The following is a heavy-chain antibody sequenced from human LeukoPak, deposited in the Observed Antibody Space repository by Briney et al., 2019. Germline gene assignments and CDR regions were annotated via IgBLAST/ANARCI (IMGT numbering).Heavy chain of an antibody. Sequence: ASVKSSSKAPGYTLTRDYMHSVRHAPGQGREWMGWINPNSGGTNYAQKFQGRVTMTRDTSISTAYMELSRLRSDDTAVYYCASKLRSGYNYWGQGTLVIVSS. D-gene: IGHD6-13*01. CDR1: GYTLTRDY. CDR3: ASKLRSGYNY. V-gene: IGHV1-2*02. CDR2: INPNSGGT. J-gene: IGHJ4*02.